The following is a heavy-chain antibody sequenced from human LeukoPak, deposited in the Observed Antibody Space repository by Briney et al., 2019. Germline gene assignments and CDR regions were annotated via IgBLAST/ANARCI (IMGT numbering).Heavy chain of an antibody. J-gene: IGHJ4*02. V-gene: IGHV4-4*07. CDR1: GGSISSYY. D-gene: IGHD3-10*01. Sequence: SETLSLTCTVSGGSISSYYWSWIRQPAGKGLEWIGRIYTSGSTNYNPSLKSRVTMSVDTSKNQFSLELSSVTAADTAVYYCARSLGSGSYYPFDYWGQGTLVTVSS. CDR3: ARSLGSGSYYPFDY. CDR2: IYTSGST.